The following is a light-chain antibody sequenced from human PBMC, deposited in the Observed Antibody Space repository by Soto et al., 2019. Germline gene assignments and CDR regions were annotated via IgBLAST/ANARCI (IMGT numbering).Light chain of an antibody. CDR2: GAT. CDR1: QSVSSD. V-gene: IGKV3-15*01. J-gene: IGKJ2*01. Sequence: EMVMTQSPATLSVSPGERATLSCRATQSVSSDVAWYQQKPGQAPRLLIYGATTRATDVAGRFSGSGSGTESTLTISSLQSEDFAVYYCQQYDNWPPTFGQGTKLEI. CDR3: QQYDNWPPT.